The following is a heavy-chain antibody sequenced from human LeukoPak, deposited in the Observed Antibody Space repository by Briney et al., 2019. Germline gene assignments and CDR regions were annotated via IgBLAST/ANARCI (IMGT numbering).Heavy chain of an antibody. D-gene: IGHD3-22*01. Sequence: PGGSLRLSCAASGFTFSSYAMSWVRQAPGKGLEWVSSISSSSSYIYYADSVKGRFTISRDNAKNSLYLQMNSLRAEDTAVYYCARGGTMIVVDIGYWGQGTLVTVSS. V-gene: IGHV3-21*01. J-gene: IGHJ4*02. CDR3: ARGGTMIVVDIGY. CDR2: ISSSSSYI. CDR1: GFTFSSYA.